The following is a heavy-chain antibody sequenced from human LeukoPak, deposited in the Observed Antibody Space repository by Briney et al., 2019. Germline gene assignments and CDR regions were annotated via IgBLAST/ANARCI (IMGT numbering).Heavy chain of an antibody. CDR1: GGSISSSSYY. CDR2: FYYSKNT. D-gene: IGHD2-2*02. CDR3: ARHDCSSMSCYISFPFDY. J-gene: IGHJ4*02. Sequence: PSETLSLTCTVSGGSISSSSYYWGWIRQPPGRGLEWIGSFYYSKNTYYNPSLKSRVIISVDTSKNQFSLKLSSVTAADTGVYYCARHDCSSMSCYISFPFDYWGQGILVTVSS. V-gene: IGHV4-39*01.